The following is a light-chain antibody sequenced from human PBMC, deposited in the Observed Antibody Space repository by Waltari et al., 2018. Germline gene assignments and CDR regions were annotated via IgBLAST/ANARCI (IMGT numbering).Light chain of an antibody. CDR1: QSVGRA. CDR3: QMYVRLPVT. Sequence: EIVLTQSPGTLALSPGERATLSCRASQSVGRALAWYQQKPGQAPRLLIYDASSRATGISDKYSGSGSGIDFSLTISRVEPEDFAVYFCQMYVRLPVTFGQGTKVEVK. V-gene: IGKV3-20*01. J-gene: IGKJ1*01. CDR2: DAS.